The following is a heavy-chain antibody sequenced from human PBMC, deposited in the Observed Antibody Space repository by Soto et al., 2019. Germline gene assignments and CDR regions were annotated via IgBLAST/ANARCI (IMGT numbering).Heavy chain of an antibody. J-gene: IGHJ5*02. Sequence: SVKVSCKASGGTFSSYAISWVRQAPRQGLEWMGGIIPIFGTANYAQKFQGRVTITADESTSTAYMELSSLRSEDTAVYYCARDGIPNYYDSSGPQNWFDPWGQGTLVTVSS. CDR2: IIPIFGTA. CDR3: ARDGIPNYYDSSGPQNWFDP. V-gene: IGHV1-69*13. CDR1: GGTFSSYA. D-gene: IGHD3-22*01.